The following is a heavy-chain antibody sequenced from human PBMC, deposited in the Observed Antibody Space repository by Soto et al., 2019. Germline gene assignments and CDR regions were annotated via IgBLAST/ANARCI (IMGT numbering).Heavy chain of an antibody. J-gene: IGHJ4*02. D-gene: IGHD6-13*01. CDR3: ARDLGQQLFVY. Sequence: QVQLVQSGAEVKKPGASVKVSCKASGYTFTSYGISWMRQAPGQGLEWMGWISAYNGNKKYAQKLQGRVSMTTDTSTSTAYIELRSLRSDDTAGYYCARDLGQQLFVYWGQGTLVTVSS. CDR1: GYTFTSYG. CDR2: ISAYNGNK. V-gene: IGHV1-18*01.